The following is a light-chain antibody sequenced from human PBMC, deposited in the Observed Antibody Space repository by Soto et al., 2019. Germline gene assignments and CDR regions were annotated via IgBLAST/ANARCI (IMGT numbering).Light chain of an antibody. CDR1: SSNIGPPYE. V-gene: IGLV1-40*01. Sequence: QSVLTQPPPVSGAPAQTVVISCSRSSSNIGPPYEVNWYRQIPGTAPKLLIYGNHNRPSGVPERFSGSKSGASATLAITGLQAEDEADYYCQSYDRRLSGYVFGTGTKVTV. J-gene: IGLJ1*01. CDR3: QSYDRRLSGYV. CDR2: GNH.